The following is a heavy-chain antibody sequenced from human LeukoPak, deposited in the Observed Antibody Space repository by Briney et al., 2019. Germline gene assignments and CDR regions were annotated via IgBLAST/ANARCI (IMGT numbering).Heavy chain of an antibody. D-gene: IGHD6-19*01. Sequence: GGSLRLSCAASGFIFSDYSIHWVRQAPGKGLEWXXXXSSGSTYKYFADSVKGRFTISRDNAKNSLYLQMNSLRAEDSAVYYCARGPTLIGVAGTWPLDYWGQGTLVTVSS. CDR1: GFIFSDYS. CDR2: XSSGSTYK. V-gene: IGHV3-21*06. J-gene: IGHJ4*02. CDR3: ARGPTLIGVAGTWPLDY.